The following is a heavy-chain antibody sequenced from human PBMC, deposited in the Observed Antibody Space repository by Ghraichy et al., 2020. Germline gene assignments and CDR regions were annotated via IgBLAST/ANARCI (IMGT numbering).Heavy chain of an antibody. J-gene: IGHJ4*02. Sequence: SETLSLTCAVYGGSFSGYYWSWIRQPPGKGLEWIGEINHSGSTNYNPSLKSRVTISVDTSKNQFSLKLSSVTAADTAVYYCARGMRQWLGREFGYWGQGTLVTVSS. V-gene: IGHV4-34*01. CDR1: GGSFSGYY. D-gene: IGHD6-19*01. CDR2: INHSGST. CDR3: ARGMRQWLGREFGY.